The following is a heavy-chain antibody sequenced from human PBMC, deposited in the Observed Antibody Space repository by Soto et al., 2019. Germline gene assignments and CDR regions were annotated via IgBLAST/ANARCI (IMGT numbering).Heavy chain of an antibody. CDR3: ARCGGNPYAFDI. D-gene: IGHD2-15*01. Sequence: SETLSLTCTVSGGSISSSSYYWGWIRQPPGKGLEWIGSIYYSGSTYYNPSLKSRVTISVDTSKNQFSLKLSSVTAADTAVYYCARCGGNPYAFDIWGQGTMVTVSS. CDR2: IYYSGST. V-gene: IGHV4-39*01. CDR1: GGSISSSSYY. J-gene: IGHJ3*02.